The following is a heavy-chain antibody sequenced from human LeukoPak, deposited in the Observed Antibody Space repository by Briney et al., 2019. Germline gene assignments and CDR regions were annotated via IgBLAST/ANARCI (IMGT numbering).Heavy chain of an antibody. Sequence: PGESLKISCKGSGYTFTSYWIGRVRQMPGKGLEWMGIIYPGDSDTRYSPSFQGQVTISADKSISTAYLQWSSLKASDTAMYYCARHEEGGYSYGLGDYWGQGTLVTVSS. D-gene: IGHD5-18*01. CDR2: IYPGDSDT. CDR3: ARHEEGGYSYGLGDY. V-gene: IGHV5-51*01. J-gene: IGHJ4*02. CDR1: GYTFTSYW.